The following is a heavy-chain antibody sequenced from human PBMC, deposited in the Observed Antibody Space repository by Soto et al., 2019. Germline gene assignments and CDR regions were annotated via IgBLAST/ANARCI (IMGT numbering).Heavy chain of an antibody. CDR3: ARSPRNYYALGSYSYFRH. D-gene: IGHD3-10*01. V-gene: IGHV1-8*01. CDR2: MDPNNGNT. Sequence: ASVKVSCKASGYTFTSYDISWVRQATGQGLEWMGWMDPNNGNTDYAPKFQGRVTMTMDTSIGTAYMELSSLRSEDTAVYYCARSPRNYYALGSYSYFRHWGQGTLVTVCS. CDR1: GYTFTSYD. J-gene: IGHJ1*01.